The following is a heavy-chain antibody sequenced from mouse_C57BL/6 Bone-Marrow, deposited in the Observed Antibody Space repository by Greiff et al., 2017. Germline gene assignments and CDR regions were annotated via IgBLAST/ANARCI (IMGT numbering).Heavy chain of an antibody. Sequence: QVQLKQSGAELVRPGASVKLSCKASGYTFTSYWMHWVKQRPKQGLEWIGNIDPSDSETHYTRKFKGKATITVDKSSSTTYLQLSSLTSEDSAVYYCAPAVEDWGSAVWGKGTTVTVSA. D-gene: IGHD1-1*01. J-gene: IGHJ1*03. CDR1: GYTFTSYW. CDR3: APAVEDWGSAV. CDR2: IDPSDSET. V-gene: IGHV1-52*01.